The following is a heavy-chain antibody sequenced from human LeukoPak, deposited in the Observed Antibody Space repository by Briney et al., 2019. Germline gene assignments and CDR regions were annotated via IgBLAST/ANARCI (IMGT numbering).Heavy chain of an antibody. CDR2: IKEDGSET. J-gene: IGHJ4*02. Sequence: GGSLRLSCAASGFTFSGYGMSWVRQAPGKGLEWVANIKEDGSETWYVDSVKGRFTISRDNAKKSVFLQMNSLRGEDTAVYYCARGSGWYNGFDYWGQGTLVTVSS. CDR3: ARGSGWYNGFDY. V-gene: IGHV3-7*04. CDR1: GFTFSGYG. D-gene: IGHD6-19*01.